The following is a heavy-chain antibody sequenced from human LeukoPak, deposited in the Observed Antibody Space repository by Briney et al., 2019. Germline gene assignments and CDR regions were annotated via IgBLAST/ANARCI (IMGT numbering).Heavy chain of an antibody. Sequence: GGSLRLSCAASGFTFNSYAMAWVRQAPAKGLEWVSSIIDSGISTYYAGSVKGRFTISRDNSKNTLYLQMNSLRAEDTAVYYCAKGSRGNYDYWGQGTLVTVSS. J-gene: IGHJ4*02. D-gene: IGHD1-26*01. CDR3: AKGSRGNYDY. CDR1: GFTFNSYA. CDR2: IIDSGIST. V-gene: IGHV3-23*01.